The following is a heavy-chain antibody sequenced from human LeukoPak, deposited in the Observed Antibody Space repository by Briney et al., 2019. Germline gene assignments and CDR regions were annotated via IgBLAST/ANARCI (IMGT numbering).Heavy chain of an antibody. CDR2: VYYSGST. J-gene: IGHJ4*02. CDR1: GGSISSSSYF. CDR3: ARAHRATKDGDFWSGSFDY. Sequence: PSETLSLTCTASGGSISSSSYFWAWIRQPPGKGLEWIASVYYSGSTFYSPPLKSRVTMSTDSSKDQFSLTLTSVTAADTAVYFCARAHRATKDGDFWSGSFDYWGQGTLVTVSS. D-gene: IGHD3-3*01. V-gene: IGHV4-39*07.